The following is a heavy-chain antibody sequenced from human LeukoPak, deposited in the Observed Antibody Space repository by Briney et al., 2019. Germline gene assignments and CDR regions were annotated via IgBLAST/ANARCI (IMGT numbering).Heavy chain of an antibody. CDR3: ARQTGSGLFILP. Sequence: SETLSLSCTDSGVSTSSSNSYWGSIRQPPGKGLEWIGSIYYSGNTYYNASLKSQVSISIDTSKNQFSLRLTSVTAADTAVYYCARQTGSGLFILPGGQGTLVTVSS. D-gene: IGHD3/OR15-3a*01. V-gene: IGHV4-39*01. CDR2: IYYSGNT. CDR1: GVSTSSSNSY. J-gene: IGHJ4*02.